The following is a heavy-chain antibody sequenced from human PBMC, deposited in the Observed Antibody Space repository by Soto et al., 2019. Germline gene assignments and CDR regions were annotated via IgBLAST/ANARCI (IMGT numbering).Heavy chain of an antibody. CDR1: GGSLKSGGYY. CDR3: ARDVISNLNCFDR. CDR2: IYYTGRT. J-gene: IGHJ5*02. Sequence: QVQLQESGPGLVKPSQTLSLTCTVSGGSLKSGGYYWSWIRQHPGRGLEWIGYIYYTGRTYYNPSLESRVTFSVDTSKNQFSLKLSSVTAADSAVYYCARDVISNLNCFDRWGHGTLVTVSS. V-gene: IGHV4-31*02. D-gene: IGHD2-21*01.